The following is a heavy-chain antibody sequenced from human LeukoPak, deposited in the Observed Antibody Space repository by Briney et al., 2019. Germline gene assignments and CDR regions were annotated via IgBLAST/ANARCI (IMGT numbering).Heavy chain of an antibody. CDR3: ARFCSSTSCQRPLPI. CDR2: IIPIFGTA. CDR1: GYTFTSYY. V-gene: IGHV1-69*05. D-gene: IGHD2-2*01. Sequence: APVKVSCKASGYTFTSYYMHWVRQAPGQGLEWMGGIIPIFGTANYAQKFQGRVTITTDESTSTAYMELSSLRSEDTAVYYCARFCSSTSCQRPLPIWGQGTLVTVSS. J-gene: IGHJ4*02.